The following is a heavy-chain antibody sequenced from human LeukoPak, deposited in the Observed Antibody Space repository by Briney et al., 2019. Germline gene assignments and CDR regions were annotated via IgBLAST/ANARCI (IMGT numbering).Heavy chain of an antibody. Sequence: ASVKVSCKASGYTFTSYGISWVRQAPGQGLEWMGWISAYNGNTNYAQKLQGRVTMTTDTSTSTAYMELRSLRSDDTAVYYCARRYGYYDSSGPKEIVDPWGQGTLVTVSS. CDR3: ARRYGYYDSSGPKEIVDP. J-gene: IGHJ5*02. D-gene: IGHD3-22*01. CDR2: ISAYNGNT. V-gene: IGHV1-18*01. CDR1: GYTFTSYG.